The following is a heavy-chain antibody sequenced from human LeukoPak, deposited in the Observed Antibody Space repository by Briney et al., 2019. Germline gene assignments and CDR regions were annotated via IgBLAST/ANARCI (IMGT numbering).Heavy chain of an antibody. CDR1: GGSFNNHA. D-gene: IGHD2-15*01. V-gene: IGHV1-69*06. CDR2: IIPIYGTA. J-gene: IGHJ4*02. Sequence: GSSVKVSCKATGGSFNNHAISWLRQAPGQGLEWMGGIIPIYGTANYAQRFQARVTITADRSTSTAYMELSSLRFEDTAMYYCARAFFSFDVNFHFDYWGQGTLVTVSS. CDR3: ARAFFSFDVNFHFDY.